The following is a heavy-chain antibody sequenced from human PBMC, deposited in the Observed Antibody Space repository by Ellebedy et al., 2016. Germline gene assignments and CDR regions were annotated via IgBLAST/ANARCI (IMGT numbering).Heavy chain of an antibody. J-gene: IGHJ1*01. Sequence: GGSLRLXXTASGFTFSSYGMHWVRQAPGKGLEWVAVIWYDGSNKYYADSVKGRFTISRDNSKNTLYLQMNSLRAEDTAVYYCAKVGGYGDYSGYFQHWGQGTLVTVSS. CDR2: IWYDGSNK. CDR3: AKVGGYGDYSGYFQH. D-gene: IGHD4-17*01. CDR1: GFTFSSYG. V-gene: IGHV3-33*06.